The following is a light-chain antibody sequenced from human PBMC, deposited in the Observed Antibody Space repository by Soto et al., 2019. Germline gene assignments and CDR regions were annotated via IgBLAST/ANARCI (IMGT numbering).Light chain of an antibody. V-gene: IGKV3D-15*01. J-gene: IGKJ1*01. CDR3: QQYENWPPWT. Sequence: EIVLTQSPATLSLSPGERATLSCRASQSVNSRLAWYQHEPGQAPRLLISGASNRASGIPARFSGSGSGTDFTLNVSSLQSEDFEVYYCQQYENWPPWTFGQGTKVDIK. CDR1: QSVNSR. CDR2: GAS.